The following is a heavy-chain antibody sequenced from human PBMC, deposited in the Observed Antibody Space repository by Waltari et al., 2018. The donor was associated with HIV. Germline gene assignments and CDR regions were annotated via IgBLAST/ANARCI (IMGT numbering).Heavy chain of an antibody. CDR2: SLHSGNT. CDR1: GYSIESGYY. D-gene: IGHD5-18*01. CDR3: ASGSRRGHSHGIDY. V-gene: IGHV4-38-2*01. Sequence: QVQLQESGPGLVKPSETLSLTCSVSGYSIESGYYWGWIRPPPGKALEWIGSSLHSGNTYYNPALKSRLSISLDTSKNQVSLKLSSVTAADTAVYYCASGSRRGHSHGIDYWGQGTLVTVSS. J-gene: IGHJ4*02.